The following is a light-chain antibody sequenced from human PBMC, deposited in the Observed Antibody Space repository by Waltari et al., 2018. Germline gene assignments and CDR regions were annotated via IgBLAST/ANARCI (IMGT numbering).Light chain of an antibody. CDR3: QQRNDWPLT. Sequence: ELVLTQSPATLSLSPGERATHSCRASQSVRKYLAWYQPKPGQAPRLLIYDTSNRETGIPARFTGSGSGTDFTLTISNVEPEDFAVYYCQQRNDWPLTFGGGTKVEIK. J-gene: IGKJ4*02. CDR1: QSVRKY. CDR2: DTS. V-gene: IGKV3-11*01.